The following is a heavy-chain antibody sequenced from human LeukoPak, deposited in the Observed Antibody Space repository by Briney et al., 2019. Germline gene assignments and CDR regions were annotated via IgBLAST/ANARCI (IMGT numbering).Heavy chain of an antibody. Sequence: KASETLSLTCAVYGGSFSGHYWSWIRQPPGKGLEWIGSIYYSGSTYYNPSLKSRVTISVDTSKNQFSLKLSSVTAADTAVYYCASVGRGVDYWGQGTLVTVSS. CDR1: GGSFSGHY. V-gene: IGHV4-34*01. J-gene: IGHJ4*02. CDR2: IYYSGST. CDR3: ASVGRGVDY. D-gene: IGHD3-10*01.